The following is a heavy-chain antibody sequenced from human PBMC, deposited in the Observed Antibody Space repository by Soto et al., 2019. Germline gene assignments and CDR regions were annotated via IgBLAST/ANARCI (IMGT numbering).Heavy chain of an antibody. CDR3: XRDEVTVTLGYYYYYYGMDV. V-gene: IGHV3-33*01. CDR2: IWYDGSNK. CDR1: GFTFSSYG. D-gene: IGHD4-4*01. Sequence: GSLRLSCAASGFTFSSYGMHWVRQAPGKGLEWVAVIWYDGSNKYYADSVKGRFTISRDNSKNTLYLQMNSLRAEDTAVYYYXRDEVTVTLGYYYYYYGMDVWGQGTTVTVSS. J-gene: IGHJ6*02.